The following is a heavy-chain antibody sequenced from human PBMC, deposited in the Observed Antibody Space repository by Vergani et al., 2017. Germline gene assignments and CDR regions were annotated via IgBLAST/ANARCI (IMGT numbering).Heavy chain of an antibody. J-gene: IGHJ5*02. CDR2: INPNTGDT. D-gene: IGHD4-17*01. V-gene: IGHV1-2*02. Sequence: QVQLMQSGPVMKKPGGSMKVSCQASESTFSDYNIHWVRQAPGQGLEWMGLINPNTGDTNFAQKFQGRVTMTRDTSANTVYVEVTRLTSDDTAIYYCARGRPYGGWFDPWGQGSLVTVSS. CDR3: ARGRPYGGWFDP. CDR1: ESTFSDYN.